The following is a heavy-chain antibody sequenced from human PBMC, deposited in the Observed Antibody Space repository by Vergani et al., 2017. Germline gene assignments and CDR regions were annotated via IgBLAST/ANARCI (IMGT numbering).Heavy chain of an antibody. CDR3: AKDTKDAIAAAGTGFDY. D-gene: IGHD6-13*01. Sequence: EVQLVETGGGLIQPGGSLRLSCAASGFTVSSNYMSWVRQAPGKGLEWVSVIYSGGSTYYADSVKGRFTISRDNAKNSLYLQMNSLRAEDTALYYCAKDTKDAIAAAGTGFDYWGQGTLVTVSS. CDR2: IYSGGST. V-gene: IGHV3-53*05. CDR1: GFTVSSNY. J-gene: IGHJ4*02.